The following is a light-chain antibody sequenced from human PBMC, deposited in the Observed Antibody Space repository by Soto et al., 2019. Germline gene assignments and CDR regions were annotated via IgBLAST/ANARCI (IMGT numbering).Light chain of an antibody. J-gene: IGLJ1*01. CDR1: SSDVGGYNY. Sequence: QSVLTQPRSVSGSPGQSVTISCTGTSSDVGGYNYVSWYQQHPGKAPKLMIYDVNKRPSGFPDRFSGSKSGNTASLTIPGLQAEDGADYYCCSYAGSPYVFGTGTKVTVL. CDR2: DVN. CDR3: CSYAGSPYV. V-gene: IGLV2-11*01.